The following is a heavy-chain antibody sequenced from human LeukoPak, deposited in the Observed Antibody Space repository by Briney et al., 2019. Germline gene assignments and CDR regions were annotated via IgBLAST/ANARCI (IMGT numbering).Heavy chain of an antibody. CDR2: ISSSGSTI. CDR3: ARGAEDYDFDY. V-gene: IGHV3-11*01. Sequence: PGGSLRLSCAASGFTFSDYYMSWLRQAPGKGLEWVSYISSSGSTIYYADSVKGRFTIARDNAKNSLYLQMNSLGAEDTAVYYCARGAEDYDFDYWGQGTLVTVSS. D-gene: IGHD4-17*01. CDR1: GFTFSDYY. J-gene: IGHJ4*02.